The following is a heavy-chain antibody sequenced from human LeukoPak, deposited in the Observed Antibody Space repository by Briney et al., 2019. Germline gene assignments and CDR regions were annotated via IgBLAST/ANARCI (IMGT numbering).Heavy chain of an antibody. V-gene: IGHV3-48*04. CDR2: ISSSSGTI. J-gene: IGHJ4*02. CDR3: ARGAYEYYYDSSGYYGD. D-gene: IGHD3-22*01. CDR1: GFTFSSYS. Sequence: GGSLRLSCAASGFTFSSYSMKWVRQAPGKGLEWVSYISSSSGTIYYADSVKGRFTISRDNAKNSLYLQMNSLRAEDTAVYYCARGAYEYYYDSSGYYGDWGQGTLVTVSS.